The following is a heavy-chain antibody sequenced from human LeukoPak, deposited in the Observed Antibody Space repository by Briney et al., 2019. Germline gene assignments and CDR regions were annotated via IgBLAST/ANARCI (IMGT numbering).Heavy chain of an antibody. J-gene: IGHJ6*03. CDR3: ARDLKLWFGSTPFYYYYYMDV. CDR2: IYTSGST. Sequence: PSETLSLTCTVSGGSISSYYWSWIRQPAGKGLEWIGRIYTSGSTNYNPSLKSRVTMSVDTSKNQFSLKLSSVTAADTAVYYCARDLKLWFGSTPFYYYYYMDVWGKGTTVTVSS. D-gene: IGHD3-10*01. CDR1: GGSISSYY. V-gene: IGHV4-4*07.